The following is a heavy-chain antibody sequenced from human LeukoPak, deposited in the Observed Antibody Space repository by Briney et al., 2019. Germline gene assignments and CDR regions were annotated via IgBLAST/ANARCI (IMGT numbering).Heavy chain of an antibody. D-gene: IGHD4-17*01. CDR1: GFTFSSYS. CDR2: ISSSSSYI. Sequence: PGGSLRLSCAASGFTFSSYSMNWVRQAPGKGLEWVSSISSSSSYIYYADSVKGRFTISRDNAKNSLYLQMNSLRAEDTAVYYCARDPNPYGDYDPPDYYYYYMDVWGKGTTVTVSS. V-gene: IGHV3-21*01. J-gene: IGHJ6*03. CDR3: ARDPNPYGDYDPPDYYYYYMDV.